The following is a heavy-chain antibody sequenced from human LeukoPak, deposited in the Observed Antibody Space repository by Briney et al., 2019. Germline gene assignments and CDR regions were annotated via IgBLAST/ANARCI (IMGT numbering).Heavy chain of an antibody. CDR3: ARDPDYDILTGYLLDYYYHYMDV. CDR2: INPNSGGT. D-gene: IGHD3-9*01. J-gene: IGHJ6*03. V-gene: IGHV1-2*02. CDR1: GYTFTNYY. Sequence: ASVKVSCKASGYTFTNYYMHWVRQAPGQGLEWMGWINPNSGGTNYAQKFQGRVTMTRDTSISTAYMELSRLRSDDTAVYYCARDPDYDILTGYLLDYYYHYMDVWGKGTTVTVSS.